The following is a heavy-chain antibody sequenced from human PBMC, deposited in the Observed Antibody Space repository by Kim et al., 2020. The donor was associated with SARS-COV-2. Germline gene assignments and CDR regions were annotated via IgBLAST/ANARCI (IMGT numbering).Heavy chain of an antibody. Sequence: ASVKDRFTSASDNAKNSLYLQMSSLRPDDTALYYCARAVAANWFDPWGQGTLVTVSS. D-gene: IGHD6-19*01. V-gene: IGHV3-7*04. CDR3: ARAVAANWFDP. J-gene: IGHJ5*02.